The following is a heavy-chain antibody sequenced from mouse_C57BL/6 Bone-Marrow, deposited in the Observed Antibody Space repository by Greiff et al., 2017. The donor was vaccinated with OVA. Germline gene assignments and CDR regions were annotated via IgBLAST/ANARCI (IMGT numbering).Heavy chain of an antibody. V-gene: IGHV3-6*01. D-gene: IGHD2-4*01. J-gene: IGHJ3*01. CDR2: ISYDGSN. CDR1: GYSITSGYY. Sequence: ESGPGLVKPSQSLSLTCSVTGYSITSGYYWNWIRQFPGNKLEWMGYISYDGSNNYNPSLKNRISITRDTSKNQFFLKLNSVTTEDTATYYCARPYDYPWFAYWGQGTLVTVSA. CDR3: ARPYDYPWFAY.